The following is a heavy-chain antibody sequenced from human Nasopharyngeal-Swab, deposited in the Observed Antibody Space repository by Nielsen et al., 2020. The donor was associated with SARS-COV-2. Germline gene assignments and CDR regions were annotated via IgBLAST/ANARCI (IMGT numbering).Heavy chain of an antibody. D-gene: IGHD3-3*01. CDR2: VVPEDGEP. V-gene: IGHV1-24*01. J-gene: IGHJ3*02. CDR1: GYTLTVLP. CDR3: ASEGSGVFGVVIYAFDI. Sequence: ASVKVSCKVSGYTLTVLPIHWVRQAPGKGLEWMGTVVPEDGEPIYAQNFQGRVTMTEDTSTYTAYLELSSLRSEDTAVYYCASEGSGVFGVVIYAFDIWSPGTLVTVSS.